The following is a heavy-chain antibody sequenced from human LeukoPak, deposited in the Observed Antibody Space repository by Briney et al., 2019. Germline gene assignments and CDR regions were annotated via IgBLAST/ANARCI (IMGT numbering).Heavy chain of an antibody. J-gene: IGHJ4*02. Sequence: PSQTLSLTCTVSGGSISSGGFYWSWIRQHPGKGLEWIGYIYYSGSTYYNPSLKSRVTISVDTSKNQFSLKLSSVTAADTAVYYCARDSGYGGNLLYFDYWGQGTLVTVSS. CDR2: IYYSGST. CDR3: ARDSGYGGNLLYFDY. CDR1: GGSISSGGFY. D-gene: IGHD4-23*01. V-gene: IGHV4-31*03.